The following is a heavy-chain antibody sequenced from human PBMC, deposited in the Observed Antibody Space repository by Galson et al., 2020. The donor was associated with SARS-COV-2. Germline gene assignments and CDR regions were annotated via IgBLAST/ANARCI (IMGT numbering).Heavy chain of an antibody. CDR1: YA. V-gene: IGHV3-30*04. Sequence: YAMHWVRQAPGKGLEWVAIISYDGSNKYYATSVKGRFTISRDNSKNTLYLRMNSLRAEDTAVYYCARGLGSTYYYMDVWGKGTTVTVSS. D-gene: IGHD2-15*01. CDR3: ARGLGSTYYYMDV. CDR2: ISYDGSNK. J-gene: IGHJ6*03.